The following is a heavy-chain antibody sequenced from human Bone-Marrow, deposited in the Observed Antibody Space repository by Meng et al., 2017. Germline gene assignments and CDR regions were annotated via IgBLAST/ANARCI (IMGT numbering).Heavy chain of an antibody. CDR3: ARDPPPGGGTLNY. J-gene: IGHJ4*02. CDR2: RWYDGSNK. D-gene: IGHD4-23*01. V-gene: IGHV3-33*01. Sequence: GESLKISCAASGFTFSSYGMHWVRQAPGKGLEWVAVRWYDGSNKYYADSVKGRFTISRDNAKNSLYLQMNSLRAEDTAVYYCARDPPPGGGTLNYWGQGTLVTVSS. CDR1: GFTFSSYG.